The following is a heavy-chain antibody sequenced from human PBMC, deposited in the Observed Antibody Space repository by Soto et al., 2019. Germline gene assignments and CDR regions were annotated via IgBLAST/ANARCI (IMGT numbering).Heavy chain of an antibody. CDR1: GYTFTAYY. CDR3: ARDPDYGANSGLGLVDY. CDR2: INPNTGAT. J-gene: IGHJ4*02. V-gene: IGHV1-2*02. D-gene: IGHD4-17*01. Sequence: QVQLVQSGAEVKKPGASVKVSCKASGYTFTAYYMHWVRQAPGQGLEWMGSINPNTGATEYAQRLQDRVTMTRDTSLSTAYMEVSRLKSDDTAVYYCARDPDYGANSGLGLVDYWGQGTLVTVTS.